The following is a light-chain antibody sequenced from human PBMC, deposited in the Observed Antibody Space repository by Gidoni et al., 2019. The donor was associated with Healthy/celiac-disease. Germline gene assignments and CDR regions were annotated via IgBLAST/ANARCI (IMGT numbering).Light chain of an antibody. CDR2: WAS. CDR3: QQYYSTPRT. J-gene: IGKJ3*01. CDR1: QSVLYSSNNKNY. Sequence: DIVMTQSPDSLAVSLGDRATINCKSSQSVLYSSNNKNYLAWYQQKPGQPPKLLIYWASTREYGVPDRFSGSGSGTDFTLTISSLQAEDVAVYYCQQYYSTPRTFXPXTKVDIK. V-gene: IGKV4-1*01.